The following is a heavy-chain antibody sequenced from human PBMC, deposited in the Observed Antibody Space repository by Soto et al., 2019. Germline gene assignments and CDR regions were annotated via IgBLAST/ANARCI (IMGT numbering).Heavy chain of an antibody. V-gene: IGHV1-69*02. CDR3: ARARGMVRGVSDYYYGMDV. Sequence: QVQLVQSGAEVKKPGSSVKVSCKASGGTFSSYTISWVRQAPGQGLEWMGRIIPILGIANYAQKFQGRVTITADKSTSTAYMELSSLRSEDTAVYYCARARGMVRGVSDYYYGMDVWGQVTTVTVSS. CDR1: GGTFSSYT. J-gene: IGHJ6*02. CDR2: IIPILGIA. D-gene: IGHD3-10*01.